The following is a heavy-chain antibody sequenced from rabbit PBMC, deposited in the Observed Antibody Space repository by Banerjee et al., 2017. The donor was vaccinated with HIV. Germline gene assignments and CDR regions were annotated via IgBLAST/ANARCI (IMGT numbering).Heavy chain of an antibody. CDR1: GLDFSSSYY. V-gene: IGHV1S45*01. CDR3: ARGDDYAGYGYDL. J-gene: IGHJ4*01. Sequence: QEQLEESGGDLVQPEGSLTLTCTASGLDFSSSYYMCWVRQAPGKGLEWIGCIYAGSSGSTYYASWAKGRFTISKTSSTTVTLQMTSLTAADTATYFCARGDDYAGYGYDLWGPGTLVTVS. D-gene: IGHD6-1*01. CDR2: IYAGSSGST.